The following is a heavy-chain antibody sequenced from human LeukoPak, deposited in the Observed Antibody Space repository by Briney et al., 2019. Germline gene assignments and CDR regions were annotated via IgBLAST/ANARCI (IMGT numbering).Heavy chain of an antibody. CDR1: GFTVSSDY. CDR3: ARERWFDP. Sequence: PGGSLRLSCAASGFTVSSDYMSWVRQAPGKGLEWVSVIYSGGSTYYADSVEGRFTISRDNSKNTLYLQMNSLRAEDTAVYYCARERWFDPWGQGTLVTVSS. V-gene: IGHV3-53*01. CDR2: IYSGGST. J-gene: IGHJ5*02.